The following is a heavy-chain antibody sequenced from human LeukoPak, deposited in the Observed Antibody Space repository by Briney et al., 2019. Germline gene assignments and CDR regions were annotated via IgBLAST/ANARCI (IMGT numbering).Heavy chain of an antibody. V-gene: IGHV3-23*01. D-gene: IGHD1-1*01. CDR1: GFTFSSIG. Sequence: PGGSLRLSCTASGFTFSSIGMGWVRQAPGKGPEWVSFINDRGGTTRDEDFEKGRSTTSRDNSRNTLYLQMVEGTAVYYGAAFGWVGGTTPQNFHRWGQGTLVTVSS. CDR2: INDRGGTT. CDR3: AAFGWVGGTTPQNFHR. J-gene: IGHJ4*02.